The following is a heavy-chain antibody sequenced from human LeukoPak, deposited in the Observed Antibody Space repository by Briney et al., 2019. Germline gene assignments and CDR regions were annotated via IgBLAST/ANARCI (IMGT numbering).Heavy chain of an antibody. J-gene: IGHJ2*01. CDR3: ARDIRPPPERYFDL. Sequence: GGSLRLSCAASGFTFTDYWMHWVRQAPGKGLVWVSRSNSDESSTSYADSVKGRFTISRDDAKNSVYLQMNSLRADDTAIYHCARDIRPPPERYFDLWGRGTLVTVSS. CDR2: SNSDESST. V-gene: IGHV3-74*01. CDR1: GFTFTDYW. D-gene: IGHD1-14*01.